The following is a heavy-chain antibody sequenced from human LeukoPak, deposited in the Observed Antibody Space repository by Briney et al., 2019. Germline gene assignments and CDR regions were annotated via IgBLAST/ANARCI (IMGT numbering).Heavy chain of an antibody. V-gene: IGHV4-34*01. CDR3: ASMGSSSWRSYYYGMDV. D-gene: IGHD6-13*01. CDR1: GGSFSGYY. Sequence: SETLPLTCAVYGGSFSGYYWSWIRQPPGKGLEWIGEINHSGSTNYNPSLKSRVTISVDTSKNQFSLKLSSVTAADTAVYYCASMGSSSWRSYYYGMDVWGQGTTVTVSS. J-gene: IGHJ6*02. CDR2: INHSGST.